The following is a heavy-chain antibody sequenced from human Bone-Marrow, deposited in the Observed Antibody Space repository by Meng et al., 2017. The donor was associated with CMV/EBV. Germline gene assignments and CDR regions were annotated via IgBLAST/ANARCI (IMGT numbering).Heavy chain of an antibody. V-gene: IGHV4-59*01. J-gene: IGHJ4*02. CDR1: GGSISSYY. CDR2: IYYSGST. D-gene: IGHD3-10*01. Sequence: GSLRLSCNVSGGSISSYYWNWIRQPPGKGLEWIGYIYYSGSTNYNPSLESRVTISVDTPKNQFSLELSSVTAADTAVYYCALDWELGYWGQGTLVTVSS. CDR3: ALDWELGY.